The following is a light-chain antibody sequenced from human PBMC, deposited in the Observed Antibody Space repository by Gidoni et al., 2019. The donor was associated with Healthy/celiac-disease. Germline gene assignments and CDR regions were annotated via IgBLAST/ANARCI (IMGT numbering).Light chain of an antibody. CDR2: DVS. J-gene: IGLJ2*01. CDR3: SSYTSSSTVV. CDR1: SSDVGGYNY. V-gene: IGLV2-14*01. Sequence: QSALTQPASVSGSPGQSLTISCTGTSSDVGGYNYVSWYQQHPGKAPKLMIYDVSKRSSGVSNRFSGSKSGNTASLTISGLQAEDEADYYCSSYTSSSTVVFGGGTKLTVL.